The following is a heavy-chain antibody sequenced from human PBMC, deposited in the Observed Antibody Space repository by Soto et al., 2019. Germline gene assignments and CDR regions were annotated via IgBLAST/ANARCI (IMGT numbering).Heavy chain of an antibody. CDR3: ARQGSATYYFDY. J-gene: IGHJ4*02. D-gene: IGHD2-15*01. V-gene: IGHV1-2*04. Sequence: ASVKVSCKASGYTFTVYYMHWVRQAPGQGLEWMGWINPNSGGTNYAQKFQGWVTMTRDTSISTAYMELSRLRSDDTAVYYCARQGSATYYFDYWGQGTLVTVSS. CDR1: GYTFTVYY. CDR2: INPNSGGT.